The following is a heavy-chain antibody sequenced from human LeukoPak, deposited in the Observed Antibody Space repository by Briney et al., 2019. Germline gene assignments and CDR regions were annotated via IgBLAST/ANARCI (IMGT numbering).Heavy chain of an antibody. D-gene: IGHD2-2*01. CDR3: ARSVGYCSSASCYGNWFDP. V-gene: IGHV4-4*07. CDR1: GGSISSYY. CDR2: IYASGGT. Sequence: SETLSLTCTVSGGSISSYYWSWIRQPAGKGLEWIGRIYASGGTNYNPPLKSRLTISVDKSKNQFSLRLSSVTAADTAVYYCARSVGYCSSASCYGNWFDPWGQGTLVTVSS. J-gene: IGHJ5*02.